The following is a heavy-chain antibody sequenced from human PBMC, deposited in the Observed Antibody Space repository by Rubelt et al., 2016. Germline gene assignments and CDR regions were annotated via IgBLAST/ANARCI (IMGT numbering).Heavy chain of an antibody. CDR3: ARVGFYYDSGSYVD. Sequence: QVQLVQSGAEVKKPGASVKVSCKASGYTFTSYYMHWVRQAPGQGLEWMGIINPSGGSTTYALQFQRRVTMTRYTSTSTGYMYLSRLSCEDAAVYFCARVGFYYDSGSYVDWGQGTLVTVSS. J-gene: IGHJ4*02. V-gene: IGHV1-46*01. D-gene: IGHD3-10*01. CDR2: INPSGGST. CDR1: GYTFTSYY.